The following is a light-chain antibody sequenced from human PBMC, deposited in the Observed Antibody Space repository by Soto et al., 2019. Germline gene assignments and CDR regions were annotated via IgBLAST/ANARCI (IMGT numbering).Light chain of an antibody. J-gene: IGKJ4*01. CDR3: QQATTFPLT. CDR1: QAFSNL. Sequence: DIQMTQSPSTLSASVGEIVTFTCRASQAFSNLLAWYQQKPGKAPKLLIYGASTLQGGVPSRFSGSEYGTEFNLTISSVQTEDFATYYCQQATTFPLTFGGGTKVDIK. V-gene: IGKV1-12*01. CDR2: GAS.